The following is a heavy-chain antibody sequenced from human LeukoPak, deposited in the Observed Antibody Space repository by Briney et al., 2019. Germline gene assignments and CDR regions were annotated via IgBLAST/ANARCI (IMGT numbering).Heavy chain of an antibody. V-gene: IGHV3-48*03. CDR3: ARARGASRASNWFDP. CDR1: GFTFSNYE. D-gene: IGHD1-26*01. J-gene: IGHJ5*02. Sequence: PGGSLRPSCAASGFTFSNYEVNWVRQAPGKGLEFISYISASGGTTHYADSVKGRFTVSRDNAKNSLSLQMSNLRAEDTAIYYCARARGASRASNWFDPWGQGTLVTVSS. CDR2: ISASGGTT.